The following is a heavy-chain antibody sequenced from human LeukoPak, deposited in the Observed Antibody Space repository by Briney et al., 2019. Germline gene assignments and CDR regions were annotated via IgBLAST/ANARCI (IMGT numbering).Heavy chain of an antibody. D-gene: IGHD4-23*01. Sequence: SETLSLTCTVSNVSISGSSFYWGWIRQYPGKGLEWIGTIYYSGSTYYNPSLKSRVTISVDTSQNQFSLKLSSVTAADTSVYYCARQAVITRVDYWGQGTLVTVSS. V-gene: IGHV4-39*01. CDR3: ARQAVITRVDY. CDR2: IYYSGST. J-gene: IGHJ4*02. CDR1: NVSISGSSFY.